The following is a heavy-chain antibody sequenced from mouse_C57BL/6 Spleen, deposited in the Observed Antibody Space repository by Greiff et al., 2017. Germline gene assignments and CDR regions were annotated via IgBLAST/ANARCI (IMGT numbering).Heavy chain of an antibody. CDR1: GYTFTDYY. J-gene: IGHJ4*01. V-gene: IGHV1-76*01. Sequence: QVQLMQSGAELVRPGASVSLSCKASGYTFTDYYINWVKQTPGQGLEWIARIYPGSGNTSYNEKFKGKATLTAEKTSSTAYMQLSSLTSEDSTVSFCARALMIYYAMDYWGQGTSVTVSS. D-gene: IGHD2-3*01. CDR2: IYPGSGNT. CDR3: ARALMIYYAMDY.